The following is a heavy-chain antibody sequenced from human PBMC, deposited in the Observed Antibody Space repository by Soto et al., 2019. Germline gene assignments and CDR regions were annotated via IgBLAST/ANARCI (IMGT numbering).Heavy chain of an antibody. CDR3: ALGTVVPAAMDY. D-gene: IGHD2-2*01. V-gene: IGHV2-5*02. Sequence: SGPTLVKPTQTLTLTCTFSGFSLSTSGVGVGWIRQPPGKALEWLALIYWDDDKRYSPSLKSRLTITKDTSKNQVVLTMTNMDPVDTATYYCALGTVVPAAMDYWGQGTLVTVSS. CDR1: GFSLSTSGVG. J-gene: IGHJ4*02. CDR2: IYWDDDK.